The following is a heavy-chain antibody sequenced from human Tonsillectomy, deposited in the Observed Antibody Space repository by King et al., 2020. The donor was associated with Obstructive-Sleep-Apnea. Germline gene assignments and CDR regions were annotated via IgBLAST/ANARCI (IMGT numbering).Heavy chain of an antibody. D-gene: IGHD2-2*01. Sequence: QLQESGPGLVKPSETLSLTCTVSGGSISSYYWSWIRQPPGKGLEWIGYFSYSGSTNYNPSLQSRVTISVDTSKNQFTLKLSSVTAADTAVYYCARDGIYCSSTSCYPYYFDYWGQGTLVTVSS. CDR3: ARDGIYCSSTSCYPYYFDY. V-gene: IGHV4-59*01. CDR2: FSYSGST. J-gene: IGHJ4*02. CDR1: GGSISSYY.